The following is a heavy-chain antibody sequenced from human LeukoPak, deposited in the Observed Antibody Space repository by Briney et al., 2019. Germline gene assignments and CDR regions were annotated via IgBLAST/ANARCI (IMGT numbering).Heavy chain of an antibody. CDR1: GFTFSISW. J-gene: IGHJ4*02. D-gene: IGHD1-26*01. V-gene: IGHV3-7*01. Sequence: PGGSLGLSCVASGFTFSISWVTWVRLAPGKGLEWVANIDKHGNKKYYVDSVKGRFAISRDYASNSVFLQMDSLRAEDTSVYYCARDAGWGYYDLWGQGTPVTVSS. CDR3: ARDAGWGYYDL. CDR2: IDKHGNKK.